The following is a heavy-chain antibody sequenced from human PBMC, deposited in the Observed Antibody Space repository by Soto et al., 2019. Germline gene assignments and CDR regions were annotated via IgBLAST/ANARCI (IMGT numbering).Heavy chain of an antibody. CDR3: AKGMSTRSRPSNYFDY. V-gene: IGHV3-23*01. CDR1: GFTFSSYG. D-gene: IGHD2-2*01. Sequence: EEQLLESGGGLVQPGESLRLSCAASGFTFSSYGMSWVRQAPGKVLEWASVISGGGGTTYYADSAKGLFTIASDNSKNTLNLQENNLRAADTALYYCAKGMSTRSRPSNYFDYRGEGALMAVS. J-gene: IGHJ4*02. CDR2: ISGGGGTT.